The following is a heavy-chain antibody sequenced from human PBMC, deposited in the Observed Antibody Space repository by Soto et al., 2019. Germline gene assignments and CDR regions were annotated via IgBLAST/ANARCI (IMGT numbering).Heavy chain of an antibody. D-gene: IGHD3-3*01. Sequence: QVQLVQSGAEVKKPGSSVKVSCKASGGTFSSYAISWVRQAPGQGLEWMGGIIPIFGTANYAQKFQGRVTITADESTSTAYMELSSLRSEDTAVYYCARDPTYYDFWSGYDYYYYGMDVLGQGTTVTVSS. J-gene: IGHJ6*02. V-gene: IGHV1-69*01. CDR1: GGTFSSYA. CDR2: IIPIFGTA. CDR3: ARDPTYYDFWSGYDYYYYGMDV.